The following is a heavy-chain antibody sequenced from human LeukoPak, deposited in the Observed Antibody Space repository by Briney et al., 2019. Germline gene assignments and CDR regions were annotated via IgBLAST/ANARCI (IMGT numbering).Heavy chain of an antibody. CDR3: AKTAGIAAAADFDY. CDR2: ISYTSETK. Sequence: GGSLRLSCAASGFPFDEYAMHWIRQAPGKGLEWVSGISYTSETKGYVDSVKGRFTISRDNSKNSLYLQMNSLRAEDTAVYYCAKTAGIAAAADFDYWGQGTLVTVSS. J-gene: IGHJ4*02. V-gene: IGHV3-9*01. CDR1: GFPFDEYA. D-gene: IGHD6-13*01.